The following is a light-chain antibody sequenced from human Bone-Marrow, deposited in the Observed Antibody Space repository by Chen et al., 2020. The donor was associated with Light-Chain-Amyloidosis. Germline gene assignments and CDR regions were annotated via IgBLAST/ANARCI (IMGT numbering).Light chain of an antibody. J-gene: IGLJ2*01. Sequence: SYELTQPPSVSVSPGQTARITCSGDDLPTKYAYGYQQKPGQAPVLVIHRDTERPSGISARFSGSRAGTTATLTIRGVRAGDEAEYHCQSADSSGTYEVIFGGGTKRTGL. CDR2: RDT. V-gene: IGLV3-25*03. CDR1: DLPTKY. CDR3: QSADSSGTYEVI.